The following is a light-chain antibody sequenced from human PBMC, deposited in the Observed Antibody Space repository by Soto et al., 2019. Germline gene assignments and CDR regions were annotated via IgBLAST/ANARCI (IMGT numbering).Light chain of an antibody. V-gene: IGKV3-20*01. CDR3: QHFGGSLFT. Sequence: EIVLTQSPGTLSLSPGERATLTCRASQSVRSSYLAWYQQIPGQAPRLLIYGASSRATGVPDRFSGSGSGTDFTLTITRLEPEDYAVYYCQHFGGSLFTFGPGTNVDI. J-gene: IGKJ3*01. CDR2: GAS. CDR1: QSVRSSY.